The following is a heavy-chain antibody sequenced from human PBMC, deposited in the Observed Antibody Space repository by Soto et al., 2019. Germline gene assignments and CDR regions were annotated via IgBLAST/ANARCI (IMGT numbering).Heavy chain of an antibody. D-gene: IGHD2-21*02. CDR2: ISGSGGST. J-gene: IGHJ3*02. CDR3: AKGIIVVVTAHRNDAFDI. Sequence: GGSLRLSCAASGFTFSSYAMSWVRQAPGKGLEWVSAISGSGGSTYYADSVKGRFTISRDNSKNTLYLQMNSLRAEDTAVYYCAKGIIVVVTAHRNDAFDIWGQGTMVT. V-gene: IGHV3-23*01. CDR1: GFTFSSYA.